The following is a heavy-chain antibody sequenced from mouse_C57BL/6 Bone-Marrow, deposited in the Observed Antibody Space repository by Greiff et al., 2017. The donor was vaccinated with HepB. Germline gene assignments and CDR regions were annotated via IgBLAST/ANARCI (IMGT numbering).Heavy chain of an antibody. D-gene: IGHD2-13*01. V-gene: IGHV1-22*01. Sequence: DVQLQESGPELVKPGASVKMSCKASGYTFTDYNMHWVKQSHGKSLEWIGYINPNNGGTSYNQKFKGKATLTVNKSSSTAYMELRSLTSEDSAVYYCAGDFYWYFDVWGTGTTVTVSS. J-gene: IGHJ1*03. CDR1: GYTFTDYN. CDR2: INPNNGGT. CDR3: AGDFYWYFDV.